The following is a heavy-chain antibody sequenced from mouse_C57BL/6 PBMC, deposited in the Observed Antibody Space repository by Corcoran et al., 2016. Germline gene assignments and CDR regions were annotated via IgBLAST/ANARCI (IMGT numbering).Heavy chain of an antibody. CDR3: AREYYGSSYHFDY. CDR1: GYTFTSYG. CDR2: IYPRSGNT. V-gene: IGHV1-81*01. D-gene: IGHD1-1*01. J-gene: IGHJ2*01. Sequence: QVQLQQSGAELARPGASVKLSCKASGYTFTSYGISWVKQRTGQGLEWIGEIYPRSGNTYYNEKFKGKATLTADKSSSTAYMELRSLTSEDSAVYFCAREYYGSSYHFDYWGQGTTLTVSS.